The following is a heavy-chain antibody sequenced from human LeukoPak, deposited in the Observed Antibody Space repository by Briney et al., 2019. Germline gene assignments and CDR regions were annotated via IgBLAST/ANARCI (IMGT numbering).Heavy chain of an antibody. V-gene: IGHV4-39*01. CDR1: GDSFYYNAYY. CDR3: ARLRGGRSIMLRGVNLDY. J-gene: IGHJ4*02. Sequence: SETLSLTCIVSGDSFYYNAYYCGWIRQPLGKGLEWIGSIYHTGSTYYTPSLSSRVTMSLDTSTNQFSLSLSSVTAADTAVYYCARLRGGRSIMLRGVNLDYWGQGILVSVSS. D-gene: IGHD3-10*01. CDR2: IYHTGST.